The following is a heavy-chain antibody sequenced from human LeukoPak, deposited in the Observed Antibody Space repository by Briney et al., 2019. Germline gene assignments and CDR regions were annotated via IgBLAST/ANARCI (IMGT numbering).Heavy chain of an antibody. CDR3: ARAPLSSYSSGWYYFDY. Sequence: ASVKVSCKASGYTFTSYYMHWVRQAPGQGLEWMGIINPSGGSTSCAQKFQGRVTMTRDTSTSTVYMELSSLRSEDTAVYYCARAPLSSYSSGWYYFDYWGQGTLVTVSS. J-gene: IGHJ4*02. V-gene: IGHV1-46*01. CDR1: GYTFTSYY. CDR2: INPSGGST. D-gene: IGHD6-19*01.